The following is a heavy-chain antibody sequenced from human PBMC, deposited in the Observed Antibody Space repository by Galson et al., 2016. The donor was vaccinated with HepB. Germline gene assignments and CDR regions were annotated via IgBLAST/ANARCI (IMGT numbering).Heavy chain of an antibody. Sequence: SLRLSCAASGFTVSSKYMSWVRQAPGKGLEWVAVIHTGGSTYYADAVKGRFTISRDNSKNTRDLQMNSLGAEDTAVYYCALGTGIGWYGADWGQGTLVTVSS. J-gene: IGHJ4*02. CDR3: ALGTGIGWYGAD. D-gene: IGHD6-19*01. CDR1: GFTVSSKY. CDR2: IHTGGST. V-gene: IGHV3-53*01.